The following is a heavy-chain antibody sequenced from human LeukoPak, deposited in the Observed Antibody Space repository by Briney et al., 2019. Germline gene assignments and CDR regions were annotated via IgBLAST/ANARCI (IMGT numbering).Heavy chain of an antibody. CDR3: ASRPSPRYFQH. J-gene: IGHJ1*01. Sequence: KAGGSLRLSCAASGFTFSSYAMHWVRQAPGKGLEWVAVISYDGSNKYYADSVKGRFTISRDNAKNSLYLQMNSLRAEDTAVYYCASRPSPRYFQHWGQGTLVTVSS. CDR1: GFTFSSYA. V-gene: IGHV3-30*04. CDR2: ISYDGSNK.